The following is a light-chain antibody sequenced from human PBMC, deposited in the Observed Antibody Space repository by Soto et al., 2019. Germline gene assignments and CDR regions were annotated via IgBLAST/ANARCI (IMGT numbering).Light chain of an antibody. V-gene: IGLV4-69*01. Sequence: QLVLTQSPSASASLGASVKLTCTLSSGHSSYAIAWHQQQPEKGPRCLMKLNSDGSHFKGDGIPDRFSGSSSGGERYLTISCLQSEDEADYYCQSWGTGLWVVGGGTKLTVL. J-gene: IGLJ3*02. CDR3: QSWGTGLWV. CDR1: SGHSSYA. CDR2: LNSDGSH.